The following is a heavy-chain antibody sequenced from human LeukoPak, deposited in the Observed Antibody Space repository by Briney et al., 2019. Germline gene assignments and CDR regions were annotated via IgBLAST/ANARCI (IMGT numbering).Heavy chain of an antibody. J-gene: IGHJ4*02. V-gene: IGHV3-23*01. Sequence: KTGGSLRLSCAASGFTFSTHAMTWVRQAPGKGLEWVATISGSGDTSYYADSVKGRFTMSRQNSKDTLHLHMSSLRVDDTAVYYCAKPDFDFLTGSYDGAFDYWGQGTLVTVSS. CDR1: GFTFSTHA. D-gene: IGHD3-9*01. CDR3: AKPDFDFLTGSYDGAFDY. CDR2: ISGSGDTS.